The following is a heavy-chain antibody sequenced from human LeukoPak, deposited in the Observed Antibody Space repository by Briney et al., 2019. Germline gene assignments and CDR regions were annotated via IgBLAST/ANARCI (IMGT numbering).Heavy chain of an antibody. J-gene: IGHJ4*02. CDR3: AREWYDYGGNSGDAYGY. CDR1: GFTFSSYW. V-gene: IGHV3-7*01. CDR2: IKQDGSEK. D-gene: IGHD4-23*01. Sequence: GGSLRLSCVASGFTFSSYWMSWVRQAPGKGLEWVANIKQDGSEKYYVDSVKGRFTISRDNAKNSLYLQMNSLRAEDTAVYYCAREWYDYGGNSGDAYGYWGQGTLVTVSS.